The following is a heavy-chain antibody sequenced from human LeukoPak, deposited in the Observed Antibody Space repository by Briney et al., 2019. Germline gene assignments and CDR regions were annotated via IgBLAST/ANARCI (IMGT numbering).Heavy chain of an antibody. Sequence: GGSLRLSCAASGFTFSDYYMSWIRQAPGKGLEWVSYISSGSSTIYYADSVKGRFTISRDNAKNSLYLQMNSLRAEDTAVYYCARRDFWSGYPYFYYYYMDVWGKGTTVTVSS. CDR1: GFTFSDYY. D-gene: IGHD3-3*01. V-gene: IGHV3-11*04. J-gene: IGHJ6*03. CDR3: ARRDFWSGYPYFYYYYMDV. CDR2: ISSGSSTI.